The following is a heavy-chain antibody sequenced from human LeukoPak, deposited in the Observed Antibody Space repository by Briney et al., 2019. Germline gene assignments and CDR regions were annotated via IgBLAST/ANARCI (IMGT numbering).Heavy chain of an antibody. CDR3: ARQYSSGWYTDY. D-gene: IGHD6-19*01. J-gene: IGHJ4*02. V-gene: IGHV3-33*01. Sequence: GGSLRLSCAASGFTFSTYGMHWVRQAPGKGLEWVAIIWYDGSNKYYADSVKGRFTISRDNSKNTLYLQMNSPRAEDTAVYYCARQYSSGWYTDYWGQGTLVTVSS. CDR1: GFTFSTYG. CDR2: IWYDGSNK.